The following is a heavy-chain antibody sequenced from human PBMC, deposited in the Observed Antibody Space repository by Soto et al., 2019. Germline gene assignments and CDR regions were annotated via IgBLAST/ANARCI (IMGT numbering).Heavy chain of an antibody. CDR2: ISGSGGST. D-gene: IGHD3-10*01. CDR1: GFTFSSYA. V-gene: IGHV3-23*01. CDR3: AKDQGYFGSGALGMDV. J-gene: IGHJ6*04. Sequence: GGSLRLSCAASGFTFSSYAMSWVRQPPGKGLGWVSTISGSGGSTYYADSVKGRFTISRDNSKNTLYLQMNSLRAEDTAVFYCAKDQGYFGSGALGMDVWGKGTTVTVSS.